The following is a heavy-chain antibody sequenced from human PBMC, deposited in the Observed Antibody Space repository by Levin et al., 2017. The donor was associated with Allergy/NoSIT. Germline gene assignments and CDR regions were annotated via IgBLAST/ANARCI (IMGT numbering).Heavy chain of an antibody. V-gene: IGHV4-61*02. D-gene: IGHD1-14*01. CDR3: AANHPPPYYYYYMDV. Sequence: PSETLSLTCTVSGGSISSGSYYWSWIRQPAGKGLEWIGRIYTSGSTNYNPSLKSRVTISVDTSKNQFSLKLSSVTAADTAVYYCAANHPPPYYYYYMDVWGKGTTVTVSS. CDR2: IYTSGST. J-gene: IGHJ6*03. CDR1: GGSISSGSYY.